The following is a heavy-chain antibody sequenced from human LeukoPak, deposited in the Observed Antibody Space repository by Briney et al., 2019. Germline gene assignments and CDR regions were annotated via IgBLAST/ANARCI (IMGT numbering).Heavy chain of an antibody. CDR1: GFTFSSYG. Sequence: GGSLRLSCAASGFTFSSYGMHWVRQAPGKGLEWVAVISYDGSNKYYADSVKGRFTISRDNSKNTLYLQMNSLRAEDTAVYYCAKGRGDYDSAYFDYWGQGTLVTVSS. CDR3: AKGRGDYDSAYFDY. CDR2: ISYDGSNK. V-gene: IGHV3-30*18. J-gene: IGHJ4*02. D-gene: IGHD4-17*01.